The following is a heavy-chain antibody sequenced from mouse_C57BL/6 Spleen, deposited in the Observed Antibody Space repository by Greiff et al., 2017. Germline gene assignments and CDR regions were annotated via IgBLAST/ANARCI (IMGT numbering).Heavy chain of an antibody. Sequence: EVQGVESGGGLVKPGGSLKLSCAASGFTFSSYAMSWVRQTPEKRLEWVATISDGGSYTYYPDNVKGRFTISRDNAKNNLYLQMSHLKSEDTAMYYCAREGDGYWYFDVWGTGTTVTVSS. CDR1: GFTFSSYA. D-gene: IGHD2-3*01. J-gene: IGHJ1*03. V-gene: IGHV5-4*01. CDR2: ISDGGSYT. CDR3: AREGDGYWYFDV.